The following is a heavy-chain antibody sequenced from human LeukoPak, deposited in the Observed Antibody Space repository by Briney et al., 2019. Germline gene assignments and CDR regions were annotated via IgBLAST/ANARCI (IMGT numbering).Heavy chain of an antibody. CDR2: IYHSGST. D-gene: IGHD3-3*01. J-gene: IGHJ4*02. Sequence: KPSETLSLTCTVSGYSISSGYYWGWIRQPPGKGLEWIGSIYHSGSTYYNPSLKSRVTISVVTSKNQFSLKLSSVTAADTAVYYCASRRKRFLEWGGWGQGTLVTVSS. V-gene: IGHV4-38-2*02. CDR1: GYSISSGYY. CDR3: ASRRKRFLEWGG.